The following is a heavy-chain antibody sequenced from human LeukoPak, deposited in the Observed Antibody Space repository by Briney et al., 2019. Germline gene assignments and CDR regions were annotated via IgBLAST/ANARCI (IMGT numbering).Heavy chain of an antibody. CDR3: VKCLVPKSGAYYFET. CDR1: GFTFDDYG. CDR2: ISWNTGSI. D-gene: IGHD5-12*01. Sequence: GGSLRLSCAASGFTFDDYGMHWVRQAPGKGQEWVSGISWNTGSIGYADSVKGRFTISRDNAKNSLYLQMNSLRVEDTALYYCVKCLVPKSGAYYFETWGQGTLVAVSS. J-gene: IGHJ4*02. V-gene: IGHV3-9*01.